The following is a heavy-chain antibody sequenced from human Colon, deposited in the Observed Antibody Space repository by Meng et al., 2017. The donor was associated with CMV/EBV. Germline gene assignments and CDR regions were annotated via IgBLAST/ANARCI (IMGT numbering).Heavy chain of an antibody. D-gene: IGHD3-10*01. CDR1: GSTFSSYA. Sequence: GGSLRLSCAASGSTFSSYAMHWVRQAPGKGLEWVAVISYDGSNKYYADSVKGRFTISRDNSKNTLYLQMNSLRAEDTAVYYCARYYNAHLGAYYFDYWGQGTLVTVSS. V-gene: IGHV3-30-3*01. CDR3: ARYYNAHLGAYYFDY. J-gene: IGHJ4*02. CDR2: ISYDGSNK.